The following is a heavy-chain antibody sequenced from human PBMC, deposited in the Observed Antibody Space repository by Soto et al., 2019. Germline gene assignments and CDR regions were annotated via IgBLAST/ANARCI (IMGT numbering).Heavy chain of an antibody. CDR1: GYSIKSCSY. Sequence: SETLSLTCAVSGYSIKSCSYWGWFRQPPGKGLEWIGSISHSGSSYYTPSLKSRLTISVDTSNNQFSLKLSSVTAADTAVYYCARPHGSGWFTFDYWGQGTLVTVSS. V-gene: IGHV4-38-2*01. J-gene: IGHJ4*02. CDR2: ISHSGSS. D-gene: IGHD6-19*01. CDR3: ARPHGSGWFTFDY.